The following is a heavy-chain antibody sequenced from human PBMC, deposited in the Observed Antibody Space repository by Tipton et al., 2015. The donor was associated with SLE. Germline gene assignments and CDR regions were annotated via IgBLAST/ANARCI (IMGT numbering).Heavy chain of an antibody. CDR3: ARERSSSVEY. CDR1: GYSISSDYY. CDR2: IQYSGST. D-gene: IGHD6-6*01. V-gene: IGHV4-38-2*02. Sequence: TLSLTCTVSGYSISSDYYWGWIRQPPGKGLEWIATIQYSGSTYQNPSLKSRVTTSFDTSKNQFSLKLTSVTAADTAVYYCARERSSSVEYWGQGTLVTVSS. J-gene: IGHJ4*02.